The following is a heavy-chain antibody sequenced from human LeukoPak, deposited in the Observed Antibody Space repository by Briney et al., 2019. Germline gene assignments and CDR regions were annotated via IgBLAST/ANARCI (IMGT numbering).Heavy chain of an antibody. D-gene: IGHD6-6*01. CDR3: AKDRLGSSFSFDY. CDR1: GFTFSSYG. J-gene: IGHJ4*02. Sequence: GGSLRLSCAASGFTFSSYGMHWVRQAPGKGLEWVAFIRYDGSNKYYADSVKGRFTISRDNSKNTLYLQMNSLRAEDTAVYYRAKDRLGSSFSFDYWGQGTLVTVSS. CDR2: IRYDGSNK. V-gene: IGHV3-30*02.